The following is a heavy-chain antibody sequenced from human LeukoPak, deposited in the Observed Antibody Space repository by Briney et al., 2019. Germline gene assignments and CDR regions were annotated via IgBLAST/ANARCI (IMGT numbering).Heavy chain of an antibody. CDR2: ISGSGGST. CDR3: AKVETSGSYYYFDY. V-gene: IGHV3-23*01. J-gene: IGHJ4*02. Sequence: PPGGSLRLSCAASGFTFSGYAMSWVRQAPGKGLEWVSAISGSGGSTYYADSVKGRFTNSRDNSKNTLYLQMNSLRAEDTAVYYCAKVETSGSYYYFDYWGQGTLVIVSS. D-gene: IGHD1-26*01. CDR1: GFTFSGYA.